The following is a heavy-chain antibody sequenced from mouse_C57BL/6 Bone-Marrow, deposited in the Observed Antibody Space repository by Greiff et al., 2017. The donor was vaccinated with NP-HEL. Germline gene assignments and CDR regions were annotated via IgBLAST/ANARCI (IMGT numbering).Heavy chain of an antibody. V-gene: IGHV1-63*01. CDR2: IYPGGGYT. CDR1: GYTFTNYW. Sequence: QVQLQQSGAELVRPGTSVKMSCKASGYTFTNYWIGWAKQRPGHGLEWIGDIYPGGGYTNYNEKFKGKATLTADKSSSTAYMQFSSLTSEDSAIYYCARRWAYYAMDYWGQGTSVTVSS. D-gene: IGHD2-3*01. J-gene: IGHJ4*01. CDR3: ARRWAYYAMDY.